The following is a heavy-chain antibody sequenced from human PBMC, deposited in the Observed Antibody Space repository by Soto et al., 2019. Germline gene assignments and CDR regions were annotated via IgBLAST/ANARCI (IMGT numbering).Heavy chain of an antibody. Sequence: SETLSLTCTVSGGSISSYYWSWIRQPPGKGLEWIGYFYYSGSTNYNPSLKSRVTISVDTSKNQFSLKLSSVTAADSAVYYCARGAWKLFDYWGHGTLVTVSS. CDR3: ARGAWKLFDY. V-gene: IGHV4-59*01. CDR2: FYYSGST. D-gene: IGHD1-1*01. CDR1: GGSISSYY. J-gene: IGHJ4*01.